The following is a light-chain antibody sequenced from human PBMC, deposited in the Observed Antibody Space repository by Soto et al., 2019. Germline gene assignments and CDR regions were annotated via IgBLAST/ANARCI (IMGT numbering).Light chain of an antibody. CDR3: QHYNNWPFT. Sequence: EIVMTQSPATLSVSPGERATLSCRASQSVSSNLAWYQQKPGQAPMLLIYGASTRATGIPDRFSGSGSGTEFTLTISSLQSEDFAVYYCQHYNNWPFTVGGGTKVEIK. CDR1: QSVSSN. V-gene: IGKV3-15*01. J-gene: IGKJ4*01. CDR2: GAS.